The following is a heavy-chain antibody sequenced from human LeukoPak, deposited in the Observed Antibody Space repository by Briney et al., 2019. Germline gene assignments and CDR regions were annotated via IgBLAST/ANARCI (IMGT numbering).Heavy chain of an antibody. Sequence: PGGSLRLSCAASGFTFSSYSMNWVRQAPGKGLEWVSYISSSSTIYYADSVKGRFTISRDNAKNSLYLQMNSLRAEDTAVYYCARDRPGGYGDYDYWGQGTLVTVSS. CDR1: GFTFSSYS. V-gene: IGHV3-48*01. D-gene: IGHD4-17*01. CDR3: ARDRPGGYGDYDY. CDR2: ISSSSTI. J-gene: IGHJ4*02.